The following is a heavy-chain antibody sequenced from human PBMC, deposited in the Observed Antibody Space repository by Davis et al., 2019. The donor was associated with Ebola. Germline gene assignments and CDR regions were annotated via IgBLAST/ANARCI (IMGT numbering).Heavy chain of an antibody. CDR1: GFTFSSYS. V-gene: IGHV4-30-2*01. CDR3: ARRVYYGGNYYFDY. D-gene: IGHD4-23*01. CDR2: IYHSGST. Sequence: LRLSCAASGFTFSSYSMNWVRQAPGKGLEWIGYIYHSGSTYYNPSLKSRVTISVDRSKNQFSLKLSSVTAADTAVYYCARRVYYGGNYYFDYWGQGTLVTVSS. J-gene: IGHJ4*02.